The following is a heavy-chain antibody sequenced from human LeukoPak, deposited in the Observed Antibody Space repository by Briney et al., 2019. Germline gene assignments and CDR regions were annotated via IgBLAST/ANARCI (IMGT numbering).Heavy chain of an antibody. J-gene: IGHJ3*02. D-gene: IGHD3-3*01. CDR3: ARSPGYYDFWSGYLGPLDAFDI. CDR2: IYYSGST. CDR1: GGSVSSGSYY. Sequence: PSETLSLTCTVSGGSVSSGSYYWSWIRQPPGKGLEWIVYIYYSGSTNYNPSLKSRVTISVDTSKNQFSLKLSSVTAADTAVYYCARSPGYYDFWSGYLGPLDAFDIWGQGTMVTVSS. V-gene: IGHV4-61*01.